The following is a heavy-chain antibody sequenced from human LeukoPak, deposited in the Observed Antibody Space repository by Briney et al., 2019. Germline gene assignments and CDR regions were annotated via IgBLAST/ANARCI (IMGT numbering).Heavy chain of an antibody. CDR3: ARATPIVDNYYYMDV. V-gene: IGHV4-4*07. J-gene: IGHJ6*03. CDR1: GGSISSYY. Sequence: PSETLSLTCTVSGGSISSYYWSWIRQPAGKGLEWIGRIYTSGSTNYIPSLKSRVTMSVDTSKNQSSLKLSSVTAADTAVYYCARATPIVDNYYYMDVWGKGTTVTASS. CDR2: IYTSGST. D-gene: IGHD3-22*01.